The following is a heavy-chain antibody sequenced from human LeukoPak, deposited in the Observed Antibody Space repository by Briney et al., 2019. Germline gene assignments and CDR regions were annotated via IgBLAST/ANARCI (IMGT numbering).Heavy chain of an antibody. CDR2: IYYSGST. D-gene: IGHD5-12*01. V-gene: IGHV4-59*01. CDR1: GGSISSYY. Sequence: SETLSLTCTVSGGSISSYYWSWIRQPPGKGLEWIGYIYYSGSTNYNPSLKSRVTISVDTSKNQFSLKLSSVTAADTAVYYCARSFSGYDLAYYYYMDVWGKGTTVTDSS. J-gene: IGHJ6*03. CDR3: ARSFSGYDLAYYYYMDV.